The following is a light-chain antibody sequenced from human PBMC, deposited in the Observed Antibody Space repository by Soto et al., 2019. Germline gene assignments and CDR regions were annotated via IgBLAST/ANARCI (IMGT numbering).Light chain of an antibody. CDR2: HVT. CDR1: SSDVGGYKY. CDR3: SSYSSVYTFV. Sequence: QSDLTQPASVSGSPGQSITISCAGTSSDVGGYKYVSWYQQHPDKAPKLMIYHVTNRPSGVSDRFSGSKSGNTASLTISGLQAEDEADYYCSSYSSVYTFVFGTGTMVTDL. V-gene: IGLV2-14*03. J-gene: IGLJ1*01.